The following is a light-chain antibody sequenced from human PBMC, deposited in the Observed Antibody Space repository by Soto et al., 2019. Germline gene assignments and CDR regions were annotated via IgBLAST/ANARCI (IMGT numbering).Light chain of an antibody. CDR2: AAS. Sequence: DIQMTQSPSSLSASVGDRVSITCRASQSISSYLNWYQQKPGKAPKFLIYAASNLQSGVPSRFSGSGSGTDFTLTISNLQPEDFATYYCQQSYSTPRTFGQGTKLEIK. V-gene: IGKV1-39*01. CDR1: QSISSY. CDR3: QQSYSTPRT. J-gene: IGKJ2*01.